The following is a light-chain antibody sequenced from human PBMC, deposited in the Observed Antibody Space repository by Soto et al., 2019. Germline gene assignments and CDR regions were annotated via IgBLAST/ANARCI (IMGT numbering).Light chain of an antibody. CDR1: QSISVW. V-gene: IGKV1-5*03. J-gene: IGKJ1*01. CDR3: QQYNSYSPT. CDR2: KAS. Sequence: EIQMTPSPSTLSASVGDRVTITCRASQSISVWLAWYQQKAGKAPNLLIYKASRLESGVPSRFSGSGSETEFTLTISGLQPGDSATYYCQQYNSYSPTFGQGTKVDIK.